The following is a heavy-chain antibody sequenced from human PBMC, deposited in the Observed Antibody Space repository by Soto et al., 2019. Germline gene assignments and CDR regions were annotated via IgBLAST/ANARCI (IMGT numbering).Heavy chain of an antibody. D-gene: IGHD5-18*01. CDR2: ISYVGSNR. J-gene: IGHJ6*02. CDR3: AKGRMVTSDFDGMDV. V-gene: IGHV3-30*18. Sequence: VQLVESGGGVVQPGRSLRLSCAASGDSGFSFSSYGFHWVRQAPGKGLEWVAVISYVGSNRHFAESVKGRFSVSRDNAMFTVDLQMNSLRPADTSVYYCAKGRMVTSDFDGMDVWGQGTTVTVSS. CDR1: GDSGFSFSSYG.